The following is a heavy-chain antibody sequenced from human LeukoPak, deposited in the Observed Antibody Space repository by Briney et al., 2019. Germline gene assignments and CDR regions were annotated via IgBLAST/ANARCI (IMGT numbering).Heavy chain of an antibody. V-gene: IGHV4-34*01. CDR3: ARGGGYNWFDP. CDR2: INHSGST. CDR1: GGSFSGYY. Sequence: SETLPLTCAVYGGSFSGYYWSWIRQPPGKGLEWIGEINHSGSTNYNPSLKSRVTISVDTSKNQFSLKLRSVTAADTAVYYCARGGGYNWFDPWGQGTLVTVSS. J-gene: IGHJ5*02.